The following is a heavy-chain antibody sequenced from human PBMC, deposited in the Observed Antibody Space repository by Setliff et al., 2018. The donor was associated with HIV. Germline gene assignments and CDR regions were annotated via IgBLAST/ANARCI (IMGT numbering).Heavy chain of an antibody. Sequence: ASVKVSCKASGYTFTSYGISWVRQAPGQGLEWMGWISAYNGNTNYAQKLQGRVTMTTDTSTSTAYMELKSLRSDDTAVYYCARWLRKDPGYSSSWPLGYWGQGTLVTVSS. J-gene: IGHJ4*02. CDR3: ARWLRKDPGYSSSWPLGY. D-gene: IGHD6-13*01. CDR1: GYTFTSYG. CDR2: ISAYNGNT. V-gene: IGHV1-18*01.